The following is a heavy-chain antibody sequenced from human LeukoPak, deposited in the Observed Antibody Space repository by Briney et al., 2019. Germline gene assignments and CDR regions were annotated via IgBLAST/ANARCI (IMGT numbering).Heavy chain of an antibody. D-gene: IGHD6-19*01. V-gene: IGHV3-30*02. Sequence: GGSLRLSCAASGFTFSSYGMQWVRQAPGRGLEWVAFIQNDGGKKYYADSVKGRFTISRDNSKNTLYLQMNSLRPEDTGVYYCAKDLGGWSNWFDPWGQGTPVTVSS. CDR3: AKDLGGWSNWFDP. CDR1: GFTFSSYG. CDR2: IQNDGGKK. J-gene: IGHJ5*02.